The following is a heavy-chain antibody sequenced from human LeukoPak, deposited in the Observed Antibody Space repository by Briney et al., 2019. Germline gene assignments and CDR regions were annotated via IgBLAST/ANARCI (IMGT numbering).Heavy chain of an antibody. Sequence: GGSLRLSCAASGFTFSSYAMSWVRQAPGKGLEWVSGISGSGGSTYYADSVKGRFTISRDNSKNTLYLRMNSLRAENTAVYYCVKDFSGWYYWGQGTLVTVSS. V-gene: IGHV3-23*01. CDR1: GFTFSSYA. CDR2: ISGSGGST. J-gene: IGHJ4*02. D-gene: IGHD6-19*01. CDR3: VKDFSGWYY.